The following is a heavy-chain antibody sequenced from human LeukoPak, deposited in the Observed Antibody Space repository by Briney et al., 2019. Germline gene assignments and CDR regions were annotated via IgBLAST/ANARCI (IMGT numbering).Heavy chain of an antibody. Sequence: SVKVSCKASGGTFSSYAISWVRQAPGQGLEWMGGIIPIFGTANYAQKFQGRVTITADESTSTAYMEPSSLRSEDTAVYYCARGCSSTSCPGYVYYYYGMDVWGQGTTVTVSS. D-gene: IGHD2-2*01. CDR2: IIPIFGTA. CDR3: ARGCSSTSCPGYVYYYYGMDV. V-gene: IGHV1-69*13. CDR1: GGTFSSYA. J-gene: IGHJ6*02.